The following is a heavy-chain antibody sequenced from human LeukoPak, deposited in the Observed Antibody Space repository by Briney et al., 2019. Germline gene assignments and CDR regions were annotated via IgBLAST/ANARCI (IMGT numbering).Heavy chain of an antibody. J-gene: IGHJ4*02. Sequence: GASVKVSCKASGYTFTSYYMHWVRQAPGQGLEWMGIINPSGGSTSYAQKFQGRVTMTRDTSTSTVYMELSSLRSEDTAVCYCARDNIVVVPAASGKHHNLDYWGQGTLVTVSS. CDR2: INPSGGST. D-gene: IGHD2-2*01. V-gene: IGHV1-46*01. CDR1: GYTFTSYY. CDR3: ARDNIVVVPAASGKHHNLDY.